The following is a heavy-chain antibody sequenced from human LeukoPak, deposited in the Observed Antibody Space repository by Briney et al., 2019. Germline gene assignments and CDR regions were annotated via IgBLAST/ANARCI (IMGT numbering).Heavy chain of an antibody. J-gene: IGHJ3*02. CDR3: ARDKNGDYGGAAFDI. CDR1: GFTVSSNY. D-gene: IGHD4-17*01. V-gene: IGHV3-7*01. Sequence: GGSLRLSCAASGFTVSSNYMSWVRQAPGEGLEWVANIKQDGSEKYYVDSVKGRFTISRDNAKNSLYLQMNSLRAEDTAVYYCARDKNGDYGGAAFDIWGQGTMVTVSS. CDR2: IKQDGSEK.